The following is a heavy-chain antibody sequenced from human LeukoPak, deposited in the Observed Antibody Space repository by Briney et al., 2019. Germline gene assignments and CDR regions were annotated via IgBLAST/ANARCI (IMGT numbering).Heavy chain of an antibody. J-gene: IGHJ4*02. CDR1: GGSISSSSYY. CDR3: ARVGDYGGLLDY. CDR2: IYYSGST. Sequence: SETLSLTCTVSGGSISSSSYYWGWIRQPPGKGLEWIGSIYYSGSTYYNPSLKSRVTISVDTSKNQFSLKLSSVTAADTAVYYCARVGDYGGLLDYWGQGTLVTVSS. V-gene: IGHV4-39*07. D-gene: IGHD4-23*01.